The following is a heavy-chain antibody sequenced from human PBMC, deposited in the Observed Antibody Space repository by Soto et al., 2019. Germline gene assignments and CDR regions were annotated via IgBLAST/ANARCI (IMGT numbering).Heavy chain of an antibody. D-gene: IGHD2-2*01. J-gene: IGHJ4*02. CDR3: ARGVVVPAARDYFDY. CDR1: GFTFSSYW. Sequence: GGSLRLSCAASGFTFSSYWMSWVRQAPGKGLEWVANIKQDGSEKYYVDSVKGRFTISRDNAKNSLYLQMNSLRAEDTAVYYCARGVVVPAARDYFDYWGQGTLVTVSS. CDR2: IKQDGSEK. V-gene: IGHV3-7*01.